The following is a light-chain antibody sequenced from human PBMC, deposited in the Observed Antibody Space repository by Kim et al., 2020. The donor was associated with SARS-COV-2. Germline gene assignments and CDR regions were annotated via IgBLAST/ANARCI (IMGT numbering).Light chain of an antibody. CDR1: QSVSSNY. V-gene: IGKV3-20*01. CDR3: QQYGSSPPT. J-gene: IGKJ1*01. Sequence: EIVLTQSPATLSLSPGERATLSCRASQSVSSNYLAWYQQRPGQAPRLLMHGASGRATGIPDRFSGSGSGTDFILTISRLDPEDFAVYYCQQYGSSPPTFGQGTKVEIK. CDR2: GAS.